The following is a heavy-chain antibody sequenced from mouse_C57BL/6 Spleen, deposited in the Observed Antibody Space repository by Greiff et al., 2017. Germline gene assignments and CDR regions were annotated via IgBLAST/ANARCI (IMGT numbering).Heavy chain of an antibody. J-gene: IGHJ2*01. CDR2: ISDGGSYT. D-gene: IGHD1-1*01. CDR1: GFTFSSYA. Sequence: EVQVVESGGGLVKPGGSLKLSCAASGFTFSSYAMSWVRQTPEKRLEWVATISDGGSYTYYPDNVKGRFTISRDNAKNNLYLQMSHLKSEDTAMYYCARDPSSTVVAKKDYFDYWGQGTTLTVSS. CDR3: ARDPSSTVVAKKDYFDY. V-gene: IGHV5-4*01.